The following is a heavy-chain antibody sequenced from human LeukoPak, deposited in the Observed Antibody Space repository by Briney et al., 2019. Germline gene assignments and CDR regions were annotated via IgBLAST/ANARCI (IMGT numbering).Heavy chain of an antibody. CDR2: ISSSSKTI. D-gene: IGHD1-14*01. Sequence: GGSLRLSCAASGFTFSSYNMNWVRQAPGKGLEWVSYISSSSKTIYYAHSVKGRFTISRDNAKNSLSLQMNSLRDEDTAVYYCARSAGQPHYFDYWGQGTQVTVS. CDR1: GFTFSSYN. J-gene: IGHJ4*02. V-gene: IGHV3-48*02. CDR3: ARSAGQPHYFDY.